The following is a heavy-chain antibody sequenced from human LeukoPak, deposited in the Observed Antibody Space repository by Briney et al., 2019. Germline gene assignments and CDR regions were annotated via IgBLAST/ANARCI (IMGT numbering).Heavy chain of an antibody. CDR1: GFTFSSYA. CDR3: ANLPFSRGYYYNGWFDP. D-gene: IGHD3-22*01. J-gene: IGHJ5*02. CDR2: ISGSGGST. Sequence: GGSLRLSCAASGFTFSSYAMSWVRQAPGKGLEWVSAISGSGGSTYYADSVKGRFTISRDNSKNTLYLQMNSLRAEDTAVYYCANLPFSRGYYYNGWFDPWGQGTLVTVSS. V-gene: IGHV3-23*01.